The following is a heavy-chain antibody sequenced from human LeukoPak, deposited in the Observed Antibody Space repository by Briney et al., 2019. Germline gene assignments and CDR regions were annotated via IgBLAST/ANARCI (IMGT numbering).Heavy chain of an antibody. CDR2: IKQDGSEK. CDR3: ARLYSSSFGFDYYYMDV. D-gene: IGHD6-13*01. CDR1: GFTFSSYW. Sequence: GRSLRLSCAASGFTFSSYWMSWVRQAPGKGLEWVANIKQDGSEKYYVDSVKGRFTISRDNAKNSLYLQMNSLRAEDTAVYYCARLYSSSFGFDYYYMDVWGKGTTVTVSS. V-gene: IGHV3-7*01. J-gene: IGHJ6*03.